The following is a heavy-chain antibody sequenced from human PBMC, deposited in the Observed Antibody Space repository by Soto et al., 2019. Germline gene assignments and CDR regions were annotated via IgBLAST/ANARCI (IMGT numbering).Heavy chain of an antibody. Sequence: ESLRRSCAASGFTFSIYAMSWVRQAPGKGLDWVSAISGSGGSTYYADSVKGRFTISRDNSKNTLYLQMNSLRAEAWGLYSCAKGANDGYPRWGQETLV. V-gene: IGHV3-23*01. D-gene: IGHD1-1*01. CDR2: ISGSGGST. CDR1: GFTFSIYA. J-gene: IGHJ4*02. CDR3: AKGANDGYPR.